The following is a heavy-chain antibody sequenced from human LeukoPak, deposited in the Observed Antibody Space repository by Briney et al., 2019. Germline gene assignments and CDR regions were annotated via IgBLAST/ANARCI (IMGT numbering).Heavy chain of an antibody. CDR2: ITGSGGST. D-gene: IGHD5-24*01. J-gene: IGHJ4*02. CDR1: GYIFSSYG. Sequence: PGGSLRLSCTASGYIFSSYGMSWVRQAPGKGLEWVSAITGSGGSTYYADYVKGRFTISRDNSKNTLYLQINSLRGEDTAVYYCAREKMATAFFDTWGQGTLVIVSS. V-gene: IGHV3-23*01. CDR3: AREKMATAFFDT.